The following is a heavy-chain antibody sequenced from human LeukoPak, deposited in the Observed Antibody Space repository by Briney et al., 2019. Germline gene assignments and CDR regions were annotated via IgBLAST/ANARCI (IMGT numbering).Heavy chain of an antibody. J-gene: IGHJ4*02. D-gene: IGHD3-3*01. Sequence: SETLSLTCAVYGGSFIGYYWSWIRQPPGKGLEWIGEINHSGGADYNPSLKSRVTISADTSKSQFSLKLGSVTAADTAVYYCARVPLRFLEPFDYWGQGTLVTVSS. CDR2: INHSGGA. CDR3: ARVPLRFLEPFDY. CDR1: GGSFIGYY. V-gene: IGHV4-34*01.